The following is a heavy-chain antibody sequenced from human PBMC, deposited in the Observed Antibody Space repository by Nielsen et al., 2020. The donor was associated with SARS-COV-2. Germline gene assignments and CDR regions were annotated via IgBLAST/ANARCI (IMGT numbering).Heavy chain of an antibody. D-gene: IGHD6-19*01. CDR3: ASGTPQSGWGTFDI. CDR2: FNQGGST. J-gene: IGHJ3*02. Sequence: SDTLSLTCAVYSGAFSGNYWSWIRQPPGKGLEWIGDFNQGGSTNYQASLRGRLTISVDTSKNQYSLRLTSVTAADTAVYYCASGTPQSGWGTFDIWGQGTMVTVSS. V-gene: IGHV4-34*01. CDR1: SGAFSGNY.